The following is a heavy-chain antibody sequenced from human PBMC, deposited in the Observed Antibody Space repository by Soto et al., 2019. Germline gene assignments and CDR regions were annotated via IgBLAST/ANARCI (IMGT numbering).Heavy chain of an antibody. CDR2: ISSEGSDT. Sequence: GGSLRLSCEASGFIFRSYWMHWVRQAPGKGPVWVSRISSEGSDTNHADFVKGRFTTSRDNAKNTLYLQMDSLRVDDTAVYYCVRDLKIGGGYFYYVMDVWGQGTTVTVSS. CDR1: GFIFRSYW. J-gene: IGHJ6*02. CDR3: VRDLKIGGGYFYYVMDV. D-gene: IGHD3-16*01. V-gene: IGHV3-74*01.